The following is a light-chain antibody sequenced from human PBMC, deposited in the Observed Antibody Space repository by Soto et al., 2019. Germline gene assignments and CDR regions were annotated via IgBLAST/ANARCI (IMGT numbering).Light chain of an antibody. CDR1: QSVSSY. J-gene: IGKJ4*01. Sequence: EIVLTQSPATLSLSPGERATLSCRASQSVSSYLAWYQQKPGQAPRLLIYDASNRATGIPARFSGSGSGKDVTLTISSLEPEDFAVYYCQQRSNWLTFGGGTKVEIK. V-gene: IGKV3-11*01. CDR3: QQRSNWLT. CDR2: DAS.